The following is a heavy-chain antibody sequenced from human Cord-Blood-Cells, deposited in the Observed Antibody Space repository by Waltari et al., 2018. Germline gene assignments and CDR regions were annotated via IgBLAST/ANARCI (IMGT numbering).Heavy chain of an antibody. Sequence: EVQLVESGGGLVQPGGSLKVSCAASGFTFSGSAMHWVRQASGKGLEWVGRIRSKANSYATAYAASVKGRFTISRDDSKNTAYLQMNSLKTEDTAVYYCTTTGALDYWGQGTLVTVSS. CDR2: IRSKANSYAT. V-gene: IGHV3-73*02. CDR1: GFTFSGSA. D-gene: IGHD7-27*01. J-gene: IGHJ4*02. CDR3: TTTGALDY.